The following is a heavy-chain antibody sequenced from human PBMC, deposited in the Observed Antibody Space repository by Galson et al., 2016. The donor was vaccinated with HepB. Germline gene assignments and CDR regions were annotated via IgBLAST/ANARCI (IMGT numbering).Heavy chain of an antibody. CDR3: AHTPALRPGYFDV. J-gene: IGHJ2*01. Sequence: PALVKPTQTLTLTCTLSGLSVNPREVGVAWIRQPPGKALEWLSLIFWSGEARYSPSLQTRLTITRDTSRTQVVLTMADMDPADTAIYYCAHTPALRPGYFDVWGRGTLVTVSS. V-gene: IGHV2-5*01. D-gene: IGHD2-2*03. CDR1: GLSVNPREVG. CDR2: IFWSGEA.